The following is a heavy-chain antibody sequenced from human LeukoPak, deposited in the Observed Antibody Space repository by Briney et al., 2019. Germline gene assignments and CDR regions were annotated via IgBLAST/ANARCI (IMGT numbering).Heavy chain of an antibody. CDR1: GFTFSNYW. CDR2: ISYDGSNK. D-gene: IGHD2-21*01. V-gene: IGHV3-30*18. CDR3: AKDLDGDSNY. Sequence: PGGSLRLSCAASGFTFSNYWMSWVHQAPGKGLEWVAVISYDGSNKYYADSVKGRFTISRDNSKSTLYLQMNSLRAEDTAVYYCAKDLDGDSNYWGQGTLVTVSS. J-gene: IGHJ4*02.